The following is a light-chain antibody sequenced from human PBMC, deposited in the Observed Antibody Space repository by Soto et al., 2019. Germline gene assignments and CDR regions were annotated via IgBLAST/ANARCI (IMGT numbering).Light chain of an antibody. V-gene: IGKV1-17*01. CDR2: AAS. J-gene: IGKJ4*01. Sequence: DIQMTQSPSSLSASVGDRVPITCRASQGIRTDLGWDQQKPGKAPKRLIYAASSLQSGVPSRFSGSGSGTEFALTISSLQPEDFATYYCLQHNSYPLTFGGGTKVEIK. CDR1: QGIRTD. CDR3: LQHNSYPLT.